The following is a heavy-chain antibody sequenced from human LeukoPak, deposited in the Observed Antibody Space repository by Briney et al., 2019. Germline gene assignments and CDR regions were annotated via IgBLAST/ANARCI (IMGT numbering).Heavy chain of an antibody. D-gene: IGHD5-18*01. V-gene: IGHV4-39*01. Sequence: SETLSLTCTVFGDSISSARNYWGWIRQSPGKGLEWLASVYSSASTHSNPSLTSRVSISIDMSKNQFSLKLYSVTASDAAIYYCARHLSGTAMAHYFDFWGQGTLVTVSS. CDR3: ARHLSGTAMAHYFDF. CDR2: VYSSAST. J-gene: IGHJ4*02. CDR1: GDSISSARNY.